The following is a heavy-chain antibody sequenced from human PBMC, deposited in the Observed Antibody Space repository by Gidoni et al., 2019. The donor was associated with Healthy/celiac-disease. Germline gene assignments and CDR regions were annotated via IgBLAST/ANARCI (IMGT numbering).Heavy chain of an antibody. Sequence: EVQLVESGGGLVQTGRSLRLSCAASGFTFDDYAMHWVRQAPGKGLEWVSGISWNSGSIGYADSVKGRFTISRDNAKNSLYLQMNSLRAEDTALYYCAQQGIGSYPRGGWFDPWGQGTLVTVSS. V-gene: IGHV3-9*01. CDR2: ISWNSGSI. CDR1: GFTFDDYA. D-gene: IGHD1-26*01. CDR3: AQQGIGSYPRGGWFDP. J-gene: IGHJ5*02.